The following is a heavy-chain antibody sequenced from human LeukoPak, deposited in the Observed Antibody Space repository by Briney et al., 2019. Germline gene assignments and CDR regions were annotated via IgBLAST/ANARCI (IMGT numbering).Heavy chain of an antibody. D-gene: IGHD5-18*01. CDR2: INHSGST. CDR3: ARLSWAGYSYGHLGFDY. V-gene: IGHV4-34*01. Sequence: KPSETLSLTCAVYGGSFSGYYWSWIRQPPGKGLEWIGEINHSGSTNYNPSLKSRVTISVDTSKNQFSLKLSSVTAADTAVYYCARLSWAGYSYGHLGFDYWGQGTLVTVSS. CDR1: GGSFSGYY. J-gene: IGHJ4*02.